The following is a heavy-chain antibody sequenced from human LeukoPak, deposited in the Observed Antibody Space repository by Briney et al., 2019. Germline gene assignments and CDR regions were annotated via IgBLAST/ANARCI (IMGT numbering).Heavy chain of an antibody. CDR3: ANYCPWSRWFSP. D-gene: IGHD3-10*01. CDR1: GASISNENHY. CDR2: IYYSGNT. J-gene: IGHJ5*02. V-gene: IGHV4-39*01. Sequence: SETLSLTCTVSGASISNENHYWGWIRQPPGKGLEWIGSIYYSGNTYYNPSLRSRVTISVDTSKNQFFLKLNSVTAADTAVYCCANYCPWSRWFSPWGQGTLVTVSS.